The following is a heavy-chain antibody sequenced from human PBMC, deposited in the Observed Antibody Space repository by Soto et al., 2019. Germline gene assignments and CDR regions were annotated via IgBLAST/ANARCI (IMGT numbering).Heavy chain of an antibody. V-gene: IGHV1-18*01. CDR1: GYTFTSYG. Sequence: QVQLVQSGAEVKKPGASVKVSCKASGYTFTSYGISWVRQAPGQGLEWMGWISAYNGKTNYAQKLQGKVTMTTDTSTSTEQMELRSLRPDDTAVYYCAREDIVVVVAATFYYYYGMDVWGQGTTVTVSS. J-gene: IGHJ6*02. CDR2: ISAYNGKT. CDR3: AREDIVVVVAATFYYYYGMDV. D-gene: IGHD2-15*01.